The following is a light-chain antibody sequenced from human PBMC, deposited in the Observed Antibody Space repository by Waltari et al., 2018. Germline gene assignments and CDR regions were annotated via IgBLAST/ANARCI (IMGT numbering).Light chain of an antibody. CDR1: QTVSIY. Sequence: DIQLTQSPSSLSASVGARVTITCRASQTVSIYLNWYQQKPGKAPDLLVHAASTLHSGVPSRFSGSGSGTDFTLTITNLQPEDFATYYCQQSYSNPRTFGQGTKLEIK. CDR3: QQSYSNPRT. J-gene: IGKJ2*02. CDR2: AAS. V-gene: IGKV1-39*01.